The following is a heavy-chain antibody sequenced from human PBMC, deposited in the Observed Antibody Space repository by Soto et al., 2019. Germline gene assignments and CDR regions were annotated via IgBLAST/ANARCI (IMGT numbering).Heavy chain of an antibody. CDR1: GFSLINAKMG. CDR2: IFAHDGK. D-gene: IGHD3-9*01. J-gene: IGHJ3*02. V-gene: IGHV2-26*01. Sequence: QVTLKESGPVLVKPTETLTLTCTVSGFSLINAKMGVTWIRQPPGLALEWLAHIFAHDGKAYSTSLKSRLIFSKNTAKSPVVLTMTNMGPVDTATYYCATTSAPYFYGPGHTDAFDIWCQGMMVTVSP. CDR3: ATTSAPYFYGPGHTDAFDI.